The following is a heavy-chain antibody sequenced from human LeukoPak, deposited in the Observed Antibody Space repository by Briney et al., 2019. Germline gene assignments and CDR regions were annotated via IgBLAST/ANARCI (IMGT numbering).Heavy chain of an antibody. Sequence: SETLSLTCTVSGGSISTHYWSWIRQPPGKELEWIGYMDSSGSTNYNPSLKSRVTISVDASKNQFSLKLSSVTAADTAVYYCARDMGDYGDYVFDYWGQGTLVTVSS. V-gene: IGHV4-59*11. CDR1: GGSISTHY. CDR3: ARDMGDYGDYVFDY. D-gene: IGHD4-17*01. J-gene: IGHJ4*02. CDR2: MDSSGST.